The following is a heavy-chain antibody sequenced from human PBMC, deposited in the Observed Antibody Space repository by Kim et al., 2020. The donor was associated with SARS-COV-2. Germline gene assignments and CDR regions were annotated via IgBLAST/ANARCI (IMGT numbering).Heavy chain of an antibody. V-gene: IGHV1-46*01. Sequence: ASVKVSCKASGYTFIGYYMHWVRQAPGQGLEWMGIINPIGGITTYARKFQGRVTMTSDTSTSTFHMDLSSLTSEDTAVYYCARSWDATSHIDYWGQGSLVPVSS. CDR3: ARSWDATSHIDY. CDR1: GYTFIGYY. CDR2: INPIGGIT. J-gene: IGHJ4*02. D-gene: IGHD1-26*01.